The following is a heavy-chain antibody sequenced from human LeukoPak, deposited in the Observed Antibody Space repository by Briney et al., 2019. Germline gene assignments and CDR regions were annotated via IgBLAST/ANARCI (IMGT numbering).Heavy chain of an antibody. D-gene: IGHD6-19*01. J-gene: IGHJ5*02. Sequence: ASMKVSCKASGYTFTSYDINWVRQATGQGLEWMGWMNPNSGNTGYAQKFQGRVTMTRNTSISTAYMELSSLRSDDTAVYYCARGQLGTSGWRNWFDPWGQGTLVTVSS. V-gene: IGHV1-8*01. CDR1: GYTFTSYD. CDR3: ARGQLGTSGWRNWFDP. CDR2: MNPNSGNT.